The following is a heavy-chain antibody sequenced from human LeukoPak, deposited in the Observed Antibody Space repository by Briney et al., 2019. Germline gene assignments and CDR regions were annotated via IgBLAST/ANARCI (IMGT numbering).Heavy chain of an antibody. CDR1: GFTFSSYA. V-gene: IGHV3-30*04. D-gene: IGHD3-10*01. CDR2: ISYDGSNK. Sequence: GGSLRLSCAASGFTFSSYAMHWVRQAPGKGLEWVAVISYDGSNKYYADSVKGRFTISRDNANNSLYLQMNSLRAEDTAVYYCARDPPGGYYLFFYIDVWGKGTTVTISS. J-gene: IGHJ6*03. CDR3: ARDPPGGYYLFFYIDV.